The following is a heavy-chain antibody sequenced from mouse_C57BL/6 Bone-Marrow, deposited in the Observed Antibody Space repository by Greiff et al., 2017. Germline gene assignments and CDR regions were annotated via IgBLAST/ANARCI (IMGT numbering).Heavy chain of an antibody. V-gene: IGHV8-12*01. CDR2: IYWDDDK. D-gene: IGHD2-3*01. CDR3: ARSFDGYHWYFDV. Sequence: QVTLKESGPGILQSSQTLSLTCSFSGFSLSTSGMGVSWIRQPSGKGLEWLAHIYWDDDKRYHPSLKRRLTISKATSTNQVFLKSTSVDTADTATYYCARSFDGYHWYFDVWGTGTTVTVSS. CDR1: GFSLSTSGMG. J-gene: IGHJ1*03.